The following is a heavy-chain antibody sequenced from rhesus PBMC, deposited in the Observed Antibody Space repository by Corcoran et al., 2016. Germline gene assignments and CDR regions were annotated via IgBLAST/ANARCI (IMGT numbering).Heavy chain of an antibody. CDR1: GYSISSGYS. CDR3: ARVGSSWSEWDTVGTEWYFDL. J-gene: IGHJ2*01. Sequence: QVQLQESGPGLVKPSETLSLTCAVPGYSISSGYSWGWIRPPPGTGLEWVGSIYGSGGSNYLNPSLKSRVTLSVDTSKNQFSLKLSSVTAADTAVDYCARVGSSWSEWDTVGTEWYFDLWGPGTPITISS. V-gene: IGHV4S14*01. D-gene: IGHD5-42*01. CDR2: IYGSGGSN.